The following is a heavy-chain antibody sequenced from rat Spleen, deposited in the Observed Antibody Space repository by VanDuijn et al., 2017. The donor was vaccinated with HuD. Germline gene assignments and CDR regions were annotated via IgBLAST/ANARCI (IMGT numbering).Heavy chain of an antibody. CDR1: GHSITNTYR. CDR2: INSAGST. J-gene: IGHJ2*01. Sequence: EVQLQESGPGLVKPSQSLSLTCSVTGHSITNTYRWNWIRKFPGNKLAWMGYINSAGSTNYNPSLKSRISITRDTSKNQFFLQVNSVTTEDTATYFCAKFYYYDGPYYYDYWGQGIMVTVSS. CDR3: AKFYYYDGPYYYDY. D-gene: IGHD1-12*02. V-gene: IGHV3-3*01.